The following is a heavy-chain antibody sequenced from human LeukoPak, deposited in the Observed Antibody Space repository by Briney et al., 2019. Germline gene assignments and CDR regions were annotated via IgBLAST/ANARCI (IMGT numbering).Heavy chain of an antibody. CDR3: ARVHVPPGYYFDY. Sequence: SETLSLTCAVYGGSFSGYYWSWIRQPPGKGLEWIGEINHSGSTNYNPSLKSRVTISVVTSKNQSSLKLSSVTAADTAVYYCARVHVPPGYYFDYWGQGTLVTVSS. V-gene: IGHV4-34*01. CDR1: GGSFSGYY. CDR2: INHSGST. D-gene: IGHD3-10*02. J-gene: IGHJ4*02.